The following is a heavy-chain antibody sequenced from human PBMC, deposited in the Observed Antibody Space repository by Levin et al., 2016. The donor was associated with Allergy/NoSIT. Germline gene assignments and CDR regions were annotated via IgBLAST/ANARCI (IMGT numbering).Heavy chain of an antibody. D-gene: IGHD3-9*01. Sequence: GGSLRLSCAASGFTFSSYWMSWVRQAPGKGLEWVANIKQDGSEKYYVDSVKGRFTISRDNAKNSLYLQMNSLRAEDTAVYYCARYYDILTGYHSSKSRLDYWGQGTLVTVSS. V-gene: IGHV3-7*01. CDR2: IKQDGSEK. CDR3: ARYYDILTGYHSSKSRLDY. CDR1: GFTFSSYW. J-gene: IGHJ4*02.